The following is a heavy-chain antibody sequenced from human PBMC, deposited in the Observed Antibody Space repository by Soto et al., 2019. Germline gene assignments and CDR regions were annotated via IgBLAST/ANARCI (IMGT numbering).Heavy chain of an antibody. D-gene: IGHD3-16*01. J-gene: IGHJ6*03. CDR1: GGTFSGYC. Sequence: PSETLSLTCAVYGGTFSGYCWSWIRKPPGKGLEWIGEINHSGSTNYNPSLKSRVTISVDTSKNQFSLKLSSVTAADTAVYYCARVTTEITPAMDVWGKGTTVTVSS. V-gene: IGHV4-34*01. CDR3: ARVTTEITPAMDV. CDR2: INHSGST.